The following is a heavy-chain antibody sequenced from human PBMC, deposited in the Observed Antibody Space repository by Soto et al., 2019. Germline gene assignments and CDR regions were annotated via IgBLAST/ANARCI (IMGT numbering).Heavy chain of an antibody. V-gene: IGHV1-18*01. CDR3: AREGERYCTTGVCTPFDY. J-gene: IGHJ4*02. Sequence: QVQLVQSGAEVKKPGASVKVSCKASGYTFTNYGITWVRQAPGQGLEWMGWISAYNGNTNYAQKLQGRVTMTTDTSTSTAYMELRRLRSDDTAVYYCAREGERYCTTGVCTPFDYWGQGTLVTVSS. D-gene: IGHD2-8*01. CDR1: GYTFTNYG. CDR2: ISAYNGNT.